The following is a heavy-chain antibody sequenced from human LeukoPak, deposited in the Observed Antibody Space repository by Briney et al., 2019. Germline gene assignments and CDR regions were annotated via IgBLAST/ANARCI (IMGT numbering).Heavy chain of an antibody. Sequence: SETLSLTCTVSGGSISSYYWSWIRQPAGKGLEWIGRIYTSGSTNYNPSLKSRVTMSVDTSKNQFSLKLSSVTAADTAVYYCARPDDILMWTGYYYGVDVWGQGTTVTVSS. CDR3: ARPDDILMWTGYYYGVDV. CDR2: IYTSGST. D-gene: IGHD3-9*01. CDR1: GGSISSYY. V-gene: IGHV4-4*07. J-gene: IGHJ6*02.